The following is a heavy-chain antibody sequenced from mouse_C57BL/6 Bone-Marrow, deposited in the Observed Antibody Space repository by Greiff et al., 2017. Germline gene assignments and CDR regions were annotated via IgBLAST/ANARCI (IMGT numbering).Heavy chain of an antibody. V-gene: IGHV14-4*01. CDR3: ARHLFFFDY. D-gene: IGHD3-2*01. Sequence: VQLQQSGAELVRPGASVKLSCTASGFNIKDDYMHWVKQRPEQGLEWIGWIDPENGDTEYASKFQGKATITADTSSNTAYLQLSSLTSEDSAVYFCARHLFFFDYWGQGTTLTVSS. CDR1: GFNIKDDY. CDR2: IDPENGDT. J-gene: IGHJ2*01.